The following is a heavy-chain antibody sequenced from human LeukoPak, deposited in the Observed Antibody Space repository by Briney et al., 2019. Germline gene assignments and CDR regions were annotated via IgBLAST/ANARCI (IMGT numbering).Heavy chain of an antibody. CDR2: INPNSGGT. Sequence: ASVKVSCKASGYTFTGYYMHWVRQAPGQGLEWMGWINPNSGGTNYAQKVQGRVTMTRDTSISTAYMELSRLRSDDTAVYYCAKSPGDTAMMGYWGQGTLVTVSS. V-gene: IGHV1-2*02. J-gene: IGHJ4*02. D-gene: IGHD5-18*01. CDR3: AKSPGDTAMMGY. CDR1: GYTFTGYY.